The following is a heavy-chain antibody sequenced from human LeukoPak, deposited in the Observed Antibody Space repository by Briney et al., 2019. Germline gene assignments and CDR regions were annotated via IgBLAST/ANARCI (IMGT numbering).Heavy chain of an antibody. CDR1: GGSISSYY. CDR2: IYYSGST. J-gene: IGHJ4*02. Sequence: PSETLSLTCTVSGGSISSYYWSWIRQPPGKGLEWIGYIYYSGSTNYNPSLKSRVTISVDTSKNQFSLKLSSVTAADTAVYYCARGHAPRGYSYGTSDYWGQGTLVTVSS. V-gene: IGHV4-59*01. D-gene: IGHD5-18*01. CDR3: ARGHAPRGYSYGTSDY.